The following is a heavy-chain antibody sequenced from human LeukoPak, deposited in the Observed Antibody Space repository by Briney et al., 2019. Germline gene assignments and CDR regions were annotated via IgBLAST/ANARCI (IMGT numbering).Heavy chain of an antibody. D-gene: IGHD5-12*01. CDR3: AKDFSGYEPLVSYFDY. CDR2: ISYDGSNK. CDR1: GFTFSSYG. V-gene: IGHV3-30*18. Sequence: GGSLRLSCAASGFTFSSYGMHWVRQAPGKGLEWVAVISYDGSNKYYADSVKGRFTISRDNSKSTLYLQMNSLRAEDTAVYYCAKDFSGYEPLVSYFDYWGQGTLVTVSS. J-gene: IGHJ4*02.